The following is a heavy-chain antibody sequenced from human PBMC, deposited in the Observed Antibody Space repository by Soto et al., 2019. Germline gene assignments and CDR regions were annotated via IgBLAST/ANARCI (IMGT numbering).Heavy chain of an antibody. CDR2: TIPVFNTA. J-gene: IGHJ3*02. Sequence: QVQLEQSGAEVKKPGSSVKVSCKSSGGTLSDHGVAWLRQAPGQGLEWMGGTIPVFNTAKYAQKFQCRVPVTADKFTNLAYRELSSLRSVDTDFYFCARGVYGSGNYYTVPSAFDIWGQGTMVIVSS. V-gene: IGHV1-69*06. CDR3: ARGVYGSGNYYTVPSAFDI. CDR1: GGTLSDHG. D-gene: IGHD3-10*01.